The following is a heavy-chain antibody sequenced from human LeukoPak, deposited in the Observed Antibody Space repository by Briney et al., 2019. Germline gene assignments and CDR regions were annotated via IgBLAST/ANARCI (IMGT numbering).Heavy chain of an antibody. CDR3: ARGLTIFGVVIIPFFYGMDV. J-gene: IGHJ6*02. Sequence: SETLSLTCAVYGGSFSGYYWSWIRQPPGKGLEWIGEINHSGSTNYNPSLKSRVTISVDTSKNQFSLKLSSVTAADTAVYYCARGLTIFGVVIIPFFYGMDVWGQGTTVTVSS. CDR1: GGSFSGYY. D-gene: IGHD3-3*01. V-gene: IGHV4-34*01. CDR2: INHSGST.